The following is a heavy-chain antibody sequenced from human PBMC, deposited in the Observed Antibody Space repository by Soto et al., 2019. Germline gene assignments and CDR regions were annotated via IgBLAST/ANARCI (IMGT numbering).Heavy chain of an antibody. Sequence: QGQLVQSGPEAKKPGASVKVSCKASGYTFSRYGISWVRQAPGQGLEWMGWISGYNGDTKYAQKVQGRVTMTIDTSTDTAYMELRSLTSDGTAIYYCAKNGQPTYYYYGMDVWGQGTTVTVSS. D-gene: IGHD2-8*01. CDR2: ISGYNGDT. CDR1: GYTFSRYG. CDR3: AKNGQPTYYYYGMDV. J-gene: IGHJ6*02. V-gene: IGHV1-18*01.